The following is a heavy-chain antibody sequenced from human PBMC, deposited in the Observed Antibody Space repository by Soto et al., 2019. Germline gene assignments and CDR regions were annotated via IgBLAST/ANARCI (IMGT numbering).Heavy chain of an antibody. Sequence: GGSLRLSCAASGFNVNSDYMNWVRQTPGKGLEWVASIYSGETTYYADSVRGRFTISSDKSKNTLYFQLSSLRIKDTAVYYCTRDGRGLGRLPLFEYWGQGVLVTVS. CDR3: TRDGRGLGRLPLFEY. V-gene: IGHV3-53*01. J-gene: IGHJ4*02. CDR2: IYSGETT. CDR1: GFNVNSDY. D-gene: IGHD2-21*02.